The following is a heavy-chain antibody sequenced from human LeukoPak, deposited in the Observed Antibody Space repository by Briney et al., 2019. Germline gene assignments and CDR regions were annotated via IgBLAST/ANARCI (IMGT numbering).Heavy chain of an antibody. CDR2: ISGSGSTI. J-gene: IGHJ4*02. CDR1: GFTFSTYE. Sequence: GGSLRLSCAASGFTFSTYEMNWVRQAPGKGLEWLSYISGSGSTIYYADSVKGRFAISRDNAKNSLYLEMNSLRAEDTAVYYCARERGYDSWSGSRVLFEYWGQGTLVTVSS. CDR3: ARERGYDSWSGSRVLFEY. V-gene: IGHV3-48*03. D-gene: IGHD3-3*01.